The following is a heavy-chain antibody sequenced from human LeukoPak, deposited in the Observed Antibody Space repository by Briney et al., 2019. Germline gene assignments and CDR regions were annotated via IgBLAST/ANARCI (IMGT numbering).Heavy chain of an antibody. CDR2: MYYSGTT. D-gene: IGHD3-22*01. V-gene: IGHV4-39*01. J-gene: IGHJ4*02. CDR3: ARRLDYYRYFDH. CDR1: GGSISSSSYF. Sequence: SETLSLTCSVSGGSISSSSYFWGWIRQPPGKGLEWIGSMYYSGTTYYNPSLKSRVTISVDTSKNQFSLKLSSVTAADTAVYYCARRLDYYRYFDHWGQGTLATVSS.